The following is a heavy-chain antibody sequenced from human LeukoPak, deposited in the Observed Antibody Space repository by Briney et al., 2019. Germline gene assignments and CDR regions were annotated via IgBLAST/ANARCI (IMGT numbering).Heavy chain of an antibody. CDR2: INHSGST. D-gene: IGHD6-19*01. J-gene: IGHJ4*02. Sequence: KPSETLSLTCAVYGGSFSGYYWSWIRQPPGKGLEWIGEINHSGSTNYNPSLKSRVTISVDTSKNQFSLKLSSVTAADTAVYYCARGRIAVAGTRDYLDYWGQGTLVTVSS. CDR3: ARGRIAVAGTRDYLDY. CDR1: GGSFSGYY. V-gene: IGHV4-34*01.